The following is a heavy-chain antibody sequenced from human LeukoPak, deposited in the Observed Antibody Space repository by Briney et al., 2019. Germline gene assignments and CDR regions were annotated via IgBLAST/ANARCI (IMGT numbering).Heavy chain of an antibody. CDR1: GFTFSSYA. Sequence: PGGSLRLSCAASGFTFSSYAMSWVRQAPGKELEWVSAISGSGGSTYYADSVKGRFTISRDNSKNTLYLQMNSLRAEDTAVYYCAKDLLSLWLIDYWGQGTLVTVSS. V-gene: IGHV3-23*01. CDR2: ISGSGGST. D-gene: IGHD2-21*01. CDR3: AKDLLSLWLIDY. J-gene: IGHJ4*02.